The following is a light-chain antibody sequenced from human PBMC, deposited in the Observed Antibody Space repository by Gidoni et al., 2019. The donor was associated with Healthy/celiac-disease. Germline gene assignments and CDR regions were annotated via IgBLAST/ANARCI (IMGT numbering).Light chain of an antibody. J-gene: IGLJ2*01. CDR3: HSYDSSLSGSL. V-gene: IGLV1-40*01. Sequence: QSVLTQPPSVSGAPGQRVTIAGTGSSSNIGAGYDLHWYQRLPGTAPKLLIYGNSNRPSGVPDRFSGSKSGTSASLAITGLQAEDEADYYCHSYDSSLSGSLFGGGTKLTVL. CDR2: GNS. CDR1: SSNIGAGYD.